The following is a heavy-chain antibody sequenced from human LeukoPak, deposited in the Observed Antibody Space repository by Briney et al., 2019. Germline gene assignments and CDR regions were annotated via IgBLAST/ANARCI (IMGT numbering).Heavy chain of an antibody. D-gene: IGHD6-19*01. V-gene: IGHV1-69*06. Sequence: SVKLSCKPSGGTFSNSGVTWERQAPGHVLEWMGVIFLRIRSPPYAQRFQDRMTLTADRSANIAYLDLTGLTCDDTAVYYCARGSSGSHTLDDWGQGTLVVVSS. CDR1: GGTFSNSG. J-gene: IGHJ4*02. CDR3: ARGSSGSHTLDD. CDR2: IFLRIRSP.